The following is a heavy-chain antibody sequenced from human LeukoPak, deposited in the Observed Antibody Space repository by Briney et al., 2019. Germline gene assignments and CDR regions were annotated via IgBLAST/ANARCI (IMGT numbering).Heavy chain of an antibody. CDR3: AKDSVLRYFDWLPDYFDY. V-gene: IGHV3-23*01. D-gene: IGHD3-9*01. Sequence: GGSLRLSCAASRFTFNTYWMHWVRQAPGKGLVWVSAISGSGGSTYYADSVKGRFTISRDNSKNTLYLQMNSLRAEDTAVYYCAKDSVLRYFDWLPDYFDYWGQGTLVTVSS. CDR2: ISGSGGST. J-gene: IGHJ4*02. CDR1: RFTFNTYW.